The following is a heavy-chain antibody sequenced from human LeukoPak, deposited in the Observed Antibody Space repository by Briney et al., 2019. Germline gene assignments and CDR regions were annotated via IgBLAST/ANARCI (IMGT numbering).Heavy chain of an antibody. D-gene: IGHD6-13*01. V-gene: IGHV4-31*03. J-gene: IGHJ4*02. CDR2: IYYSGST. CDR3: ARSDSSSWYLY. CDR1: GGSISSGGYY. Sequence: SETLSLTCTVSGGSISSGGYYWSWIRQHPGKGLEWIGYIYYSGSTYYNPSLKRRVTISVDTSKNQFSLKLSSVTAADTAVYYCARSDSSSWYLYWGQGTLVTVSS.